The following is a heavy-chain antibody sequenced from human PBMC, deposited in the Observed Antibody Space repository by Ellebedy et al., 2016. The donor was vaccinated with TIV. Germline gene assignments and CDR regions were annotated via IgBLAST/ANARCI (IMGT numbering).Heavy chain of an antibody. CDR3: ATYHYGSGSPFDY. J-gene: IGHJ4*02. Sequence: ASVKVSCKASGYTFSTSHISWVRQAPGQGLEWIGAFLPMFGTATSAQKFQGRVTMTTDTSTSTAYMEVRRLRSDDTAVYYCATYHYGSGSPFDYWGQGTLVTVSS. D-gene: IGHD3-10*01. CDR1: GYTFSTSH. CDR2: FLPMFGTA. V-gene: IGHV1-18*01.